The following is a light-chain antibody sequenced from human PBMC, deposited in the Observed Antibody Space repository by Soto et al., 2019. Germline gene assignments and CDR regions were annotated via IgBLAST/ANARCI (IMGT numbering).Light chain of an antibody. V-gene: IGLV1-47*01. Sequence: QSVLTQPPSASGTPGQRVTISCSGSSSNIGSNYVYWYQQLPGTAPQLLIYRNNQRPSGVPDRFSGSKSGTSASLAISGLRSEDEDDYYCAAWDDSLSVVFGGGTKLTVL. J-gene: IGLJ2*01. CDR2: RNN. CDR1: SSNIGSNY. CDR3: AAWDDSLSVV.